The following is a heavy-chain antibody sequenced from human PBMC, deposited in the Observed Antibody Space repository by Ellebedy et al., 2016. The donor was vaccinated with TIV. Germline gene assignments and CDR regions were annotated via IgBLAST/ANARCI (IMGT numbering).Heavy chain of an antibody. Sequence: MPSETLSLTCTVSGASISSYYWSWIRQPPGKGLEWIGYIYYNENTNYNPSLKSRVTISVDTSKNQFSLNLSSVTAADTAVYFCASTPFSAGSGYHPHDYWGQGTLVTVSS. CDR1: GASISSYY. CDR3: ASTPFSAGSGYHPHDY. J-gene: IGHJ4*02. D-gene: IGHD5-12*01. V-gene: IGHV4-59*08. CDR2: IYYNENT.